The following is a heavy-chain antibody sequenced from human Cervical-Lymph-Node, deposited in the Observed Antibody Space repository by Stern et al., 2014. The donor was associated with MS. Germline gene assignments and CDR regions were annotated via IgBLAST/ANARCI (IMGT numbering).Heavy chain of an antibody. V-gene: IGHV4-31*03. D-gene: IGHD2-2*01. CDR2: IYYSGST. Sequence: QVQLQESGPGLVKPSQTLSLTCTVSGGSISSGGYYWSWIRQHPGKGLEWIVYIYYSGSTYYNPSLKSRVTISVDTSKNQFSLKLSSVTAADTAVYYCAREYCSSTSCYQWFDPWGQGTLVTVSS. CDR3: AREYCSSTSCYQWFDP. CDR1: GGSISSGGYY. J-gene: IGHJ5*02.